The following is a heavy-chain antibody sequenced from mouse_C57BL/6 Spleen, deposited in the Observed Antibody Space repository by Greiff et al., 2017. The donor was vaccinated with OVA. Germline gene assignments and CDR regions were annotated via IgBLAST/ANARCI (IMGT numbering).Heavy chain of an antibody. J-gene: IGHJ4*01. Sequence: VQLQQSGPELVKPGASVKISCKASGYAFSSSWMNWVKQRPGKGLEWIGRIYPGDGDTNYNGKFKGKATLTADKSSSTAYMQLSSLTSEDSAVYFCARGIHYYGSSFYAMDYWGQGTSVTVSS. CDR2: IYPGDGDT. CDR1: GYAFSSSW. V-gene: IGHV1-82*01. CDR3: ARGIHYYGSSFYAMDY. D-gene: IGHD1-1*01.